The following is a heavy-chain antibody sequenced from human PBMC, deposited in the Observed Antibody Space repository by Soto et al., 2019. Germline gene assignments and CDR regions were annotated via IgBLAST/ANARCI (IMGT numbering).Heavy chain of an antibody. J-gene: IGHJ4*02. CDR3: ATALGCRSTSCTLDS. V-gene: IGHV1-69*01. CDR1: GGTFGSYA. D-gene: IGHD2-2*01. Sequence: QVQLVQSGAEVKKPGSSVKVSCKASGGTFGSYAFSWVRQAPGQGLEWMGGIIPVSGAAHYAQKFQGRVTSTEDESTSTAYMELSSLSSQDTAVYYCATALGCRSTSCTLDSWGQGTRVIVSS. CDR2: IIPVSGAA.